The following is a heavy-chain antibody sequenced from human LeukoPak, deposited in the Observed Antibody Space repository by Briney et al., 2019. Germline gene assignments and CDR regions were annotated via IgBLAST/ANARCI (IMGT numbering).Heavy chain of an antibody. CDR3: ARIRRGSSSWYYCDS. V-gene: IGHV3-20*04. D-gene: IGHD6-13*01. CDR2: INWNGGNT. J-gene: IGHJ4*02. CDR1: GFTFDDYG. Sequence: GGSLRLSCAASGFTFDDYGMSWVRQAPGKGLEWVSGINWNGGNTGYADSVKGRFTISRDNAKNSLYLQMNSLRAEDTALYYCARIRRGSSSWYYCDSWGQGTLVTVSS.